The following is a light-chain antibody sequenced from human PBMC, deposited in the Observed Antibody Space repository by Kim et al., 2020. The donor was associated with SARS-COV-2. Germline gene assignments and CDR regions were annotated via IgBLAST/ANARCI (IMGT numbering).Light chain of an antibody. Sequence: ATVGDRVTIPCRASQGISNYLAWYQQKPGKVPKLLIYAASALQSGVPSRFSGSGSGTDFTLTISSLQPEDVATYYCQKYNSAPRTFGQGTKVDIK. J-gene: IGKJ1*01. V-gene: IGKV1-27*01. CDR2: AAS. CDR3: QKYNSAPRT. CDR1: QGISNY.